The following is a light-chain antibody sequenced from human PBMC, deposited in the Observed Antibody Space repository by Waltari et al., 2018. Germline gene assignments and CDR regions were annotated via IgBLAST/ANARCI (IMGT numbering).Light chain of an antibody. CDR1: SSDVGGYNY. CDR3: SSYTSSSTLLYV. J-gene: IGLJ1*01. V-gene: IGLV2-14*01. CDR2: EVS. Sequence: QSSLTQPASVSGSPGQSITIACTGTSSDVGGYNYVSWYQQHPGKAPKLMIYEVSNRPSGVSNRFSGSKSGNTASLTISGLQAEDEADYYCSSYTSSSTLLYVFGTATKVTVL.